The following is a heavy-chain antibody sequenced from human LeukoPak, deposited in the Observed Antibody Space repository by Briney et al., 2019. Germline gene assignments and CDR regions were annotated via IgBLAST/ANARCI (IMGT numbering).Heavy chain of an antibody. D-gene: IGHD3-10*01. J-gene: IGHJ5*02. CDR2: IYTSGST. CDR1: GGSISSGSYY. Sequence: SETLSLTCTVSGGSISSGSYYWSWIRQPAGKGLEWIGRIYTSGSTNYNPSLKTRITISLDTSKNQFSLKLSSVTAADTAMYYCARGYFYYGSGTYYNSLVWFDPWGQGTLVTVSS. CDR3: ARGYFYYGSGTYYNSLVWFDP. V-gene: IGHV4-61*02.